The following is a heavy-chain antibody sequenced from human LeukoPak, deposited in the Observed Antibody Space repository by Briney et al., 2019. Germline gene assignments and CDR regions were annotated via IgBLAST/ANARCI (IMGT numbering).Heavy chain of an antibody. V-gene: IGHV3-48*01. Sequence: PGGSLRLSCAASGFTFSSYAMSWVRQAPGKGLEWVSYISGSGDTIYYADSVKGRFTISRDNAKNSLYLQMNSLRAEDTAVYYCARDRPTVVTPDAFDIWGQGTMVTVSS. CDR1: GFTFSSYA. D-gene: IGHD4-23*01. J-gene: IGHJ3*02. CDR2: ISGSGDTI. CDR3: ARDRPTVVTPDAFDI.